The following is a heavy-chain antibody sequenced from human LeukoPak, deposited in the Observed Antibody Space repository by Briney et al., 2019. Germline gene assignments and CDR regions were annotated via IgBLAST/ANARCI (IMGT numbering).Heavy chain of an antibody. CDR3: ARLAAAGTVDY. CDR1: GGSISTYY. D-gene: IGHD6-13*01. Sequence: SETLSLTCTVSGGSISTYYWSWIRQPPGKGLEWIGYISYSGSTNYNPSLRSRVTISVDTSKNKFSLKLRSVTAADTAVYYCARLAAAGTVDYWGQGTLVTVSS. J-gene: IGHJ4*02. V-gene: IGHV4-59*01. CDR2: ISYSGST.